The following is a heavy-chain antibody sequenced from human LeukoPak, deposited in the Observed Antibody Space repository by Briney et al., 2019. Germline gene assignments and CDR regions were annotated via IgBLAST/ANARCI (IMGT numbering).Heavy chain of an antibody. D-gene: IGHD3-10*01. CDR2: VSYDGGNR. CDR3: AKTMVRTAILLSLPSYYYGLDV. V-gene: IGHV3-30*18. J-gene: IGHJ6*04. Sequence: ARPLRLSCGASGLRFSAYDMHGVRQAPGKGRAGVAVVSYDGGNRHHADSVKGLFTISRDNSKNTLYLQVNNLTTEDTAVYFCAKTMVRTAILLSLPSYYYGLDVWGTGTTVTVSS. CDR1: GLRFSAYD.